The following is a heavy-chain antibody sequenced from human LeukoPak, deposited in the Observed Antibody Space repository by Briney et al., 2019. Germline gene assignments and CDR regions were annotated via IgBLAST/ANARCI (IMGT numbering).Heavy chain of an antibody. CDR1: GGSISSGSDY. D-gene: IGHD6-13*01. V-gene: IGHV4-61*02. Sequence: SETLSLTCTVSGGSISSGSDYWNWIRQPAGKGLEWIGRMYTSGSIDYNPSLKSRVSISVDTSKNQFSLKVSSVTAADTAVYYCARHQRGPIAAADAFDIWGQGTMVTVSS. CDR3: ARHQRGPIAAADAFDI. CDR2: MYTSGSI. J-gene: IGHJ3*02.